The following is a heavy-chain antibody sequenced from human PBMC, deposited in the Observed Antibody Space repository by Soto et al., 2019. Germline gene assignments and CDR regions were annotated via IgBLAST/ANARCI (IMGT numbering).Heavy chain of an antibody. J-gene: IGHJ6*02. V-gene: IGHV4-4*02. CDR2: IYHSGST. D-gene: IGHD6-13*01. CDR1: GGTFSSYDL. Sequence: AGTLSLTFAVSGGTFSSYDLWGLGRQPPGKGLEWIGEIYHSGSTNYNPSLKSRVTISVDKSKNQFSLKLSSVTAADTSVYYCARANVAAGRAGGMDVWGQGTTVT. CDR3: ARANVAAGRAGGMDV.